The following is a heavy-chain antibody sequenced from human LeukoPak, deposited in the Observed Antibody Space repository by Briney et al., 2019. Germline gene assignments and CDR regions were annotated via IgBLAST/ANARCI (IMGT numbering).Heavy chain of an antibody. Sequence: GGSLRLSCLVSGFSFNEYSMSWVRQVPGKGLEWVANINEDGIEKDYLDSVKGRFTISRDNAKNSLNLVMNSLRVEDTAVYYCATVVLWSLLWGKGTTVTVSS. V-gene: IGHV3-7*01. CDR1: GFSFNEYS. CDR3: ATVVLWSLL. CDR2: INEDGIEK. D-gene: IGHD6-6*01. J-gene: IGHJ6*04.